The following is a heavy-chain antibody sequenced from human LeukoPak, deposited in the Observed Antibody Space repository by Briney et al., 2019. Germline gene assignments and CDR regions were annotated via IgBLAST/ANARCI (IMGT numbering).Heavy chain of an antibody. Sequence: ASVKVSCKASGYTFTSYGISWVRQAPGQGLEWMGWISAYNGNTNYAQKLQGRVTMTTDTSTSTAYMELRSLRSDDTAVYYCASSSNGITIFGVVTEMDYWGQGTLVTVSS. CDR3: ASSSNGITIFGVVTEMDY. CDR1: GYTFTSYG. V-gene: IGHV1-18*01. CDR2: ISAYNGNT. D-gene: IGHD3-3*01. J-gene: IGHJ4*02.